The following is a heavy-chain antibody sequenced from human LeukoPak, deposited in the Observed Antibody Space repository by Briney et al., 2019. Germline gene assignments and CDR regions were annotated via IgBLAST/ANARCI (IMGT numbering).Heavy chain of an antibody. CDR2: INDGGTYT. CDR1: GFAFSEYW. J-gene: IGHJ4*02. CDR3: VREIKIMGFRAFDY. V-gene: IGHV3-74*01. D-gene: IGHD3-10*01. Sequence: GGPLRLSCAGSGFAFSEYWMHWARQTPKKGLMWVSRINDGGTYTAYADSVKGRFAVSRDNAENTLYLQMDSLTVEDTGLYYCVREIKIMGFRAFDYWGQGTPVTVSS.